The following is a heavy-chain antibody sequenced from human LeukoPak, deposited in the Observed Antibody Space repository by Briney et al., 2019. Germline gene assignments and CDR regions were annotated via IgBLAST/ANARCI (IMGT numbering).Heavy chain of an antibody. CDR1: GYTFTNYG. V-gene: IGHV1-18*01. Sequence: GASVKVSCKASGYTFTNYGISWVRQAPGQGLEWMGWISVYNGNTNYAQNLQGRVTMTTDTSTSTAYMGLRSLRSDDTAVYYCARAGGWAREDYKADAFHIWGQGTMVTVSS. D-gene: IGHD6-19*01. CDR3: ARAGGWAREDYKADAFHI. CDR2: ISVYNGNT. J-gene: IGHJ3*02.